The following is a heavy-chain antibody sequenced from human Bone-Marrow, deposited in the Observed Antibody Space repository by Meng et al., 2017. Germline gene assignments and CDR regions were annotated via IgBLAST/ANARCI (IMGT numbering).Heavy chain of an antibody. J-gene: IGHJ4*02. D-gene: IGHD6-13*01. CDR3: ATGAAAADH. CDR2: MKRNSDGGTI. Sequence: GASLKISCVASGLSFTDAWMSWVRQAPGKGLEWVGRMKRNSDGGTIDYAAPVKGRFTISRDDSKNTLYLQMDSLITEDTAVYFCATGAAAADHWGQGTLVTVSS. CDR1: GLSFTDAW. V-gene: IGHV3-15*01.